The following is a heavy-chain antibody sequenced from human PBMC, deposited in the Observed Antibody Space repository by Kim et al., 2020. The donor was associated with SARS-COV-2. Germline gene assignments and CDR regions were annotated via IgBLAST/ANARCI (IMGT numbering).Heavy chain of an antibody. V-gene: IGHV3-15*01. J-gene: IGHJ6*02. CDR2: IKSKTDGGTT. CDR3: TTSPIVVVPAATLNPYYYGMDV. Sequence: GGSLRLSCAASGFTFSNAWMSWVRQAPGKGLEWVGRIKSKTDGGTTDYAAPVKGRFTISRDDSKNTLYLQMNSLKTEDTAVYYCTTSPIVVVPAATLNPYYYGMDVWGQGTTVTVSS. CDR1: GFTFSNAW. D-gene: IGHD2-2*01.